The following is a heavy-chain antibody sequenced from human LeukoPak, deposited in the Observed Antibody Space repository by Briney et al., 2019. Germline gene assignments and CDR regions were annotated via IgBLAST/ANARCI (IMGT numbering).Heavy chain of an antibody. Sequence: PSETLSLTCTVSGGSISSSSYYWGWIRQPPGKGLEWIGSIHYSGSTNYNPSLKSRVTISVDTSKNQFSLKLSSVTAADTAVYYCAELGITMIGGVWGKGTTVTISS. CDR3: AELGITMIGGV. J-gene: IGHJ6*04. D-gene: IGHD3-10*02. CDR1: GGSISSSSYY. V-gene: IGHV4-39*07. CDR2: IHYSGST.